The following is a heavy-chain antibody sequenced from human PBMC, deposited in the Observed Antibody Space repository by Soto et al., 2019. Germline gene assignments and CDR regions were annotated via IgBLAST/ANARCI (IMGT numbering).Heavy chain of an antibody. J-gene: IGHJ5*02. CDR2: INHSGST. Sequence: QVQLQQWGAGLLKPSETLSLTCAVYGGSFSGYYWSWIRQPPGKGLEWIGEINHSGSTNYNQSLKSRVTISVDTSKNQFSLTLSSVTAADTAVYYCARGAVRLVNATWEGWFDPWGQGTLVTVSS. V-gene: IGHV4-34*01. D-gene: IGHD3-16*01. CDR3: ARGAVRLVNATWEGWFDP. CDR1: GGSFSGYY.